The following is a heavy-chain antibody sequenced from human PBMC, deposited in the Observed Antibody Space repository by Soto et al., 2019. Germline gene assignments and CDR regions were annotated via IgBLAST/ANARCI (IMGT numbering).Heavy chain of an antibody. CDR2: ISYDGTNK. J-gene: IGHJ4*02. CDR1: GFSFSISP. CDR3: ARDPKTYGGQHWAFNYFDS. Sequence: GESLKISCAASGFSFSISPMHWVRQAPGKGPEWVALISYDGTNKFYADSVKGRFTISRDNSKSTLYLQVDSLRPEDAAVYYCARDPKTYGGQHWAFNYFDSWGQGTLVTVS. V-gene: IGHV3-30-3*01. D-gene: IGHD4-17*01.